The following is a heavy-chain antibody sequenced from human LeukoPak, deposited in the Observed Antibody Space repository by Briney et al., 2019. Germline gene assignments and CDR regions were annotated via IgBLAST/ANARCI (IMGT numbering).Heavy chain of an antibody. V-gene: IGHV4-31*03. D-gene: IGHD3-3*01. CDR2: IYYSGST. J-gene: IGHJ6*03. CDR1: GGSISSGGYY. CDR3: ARLRFWSGYSHYMDV. Sequence: PSETLSLTCTVSGGSISSGGYYWSWLRQHPGKGLEWIGYIYYSGSTNYHPSLKSRVTISVDTSKNQFPLKLSSVAAADTAVYYCARLRFWSGYSHYMDVWGKGTTVTVS.